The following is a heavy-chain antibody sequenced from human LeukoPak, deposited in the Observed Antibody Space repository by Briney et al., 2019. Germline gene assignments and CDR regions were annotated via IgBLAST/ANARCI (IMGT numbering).Heavy chain of an antibody. V-gene: IGHV3-30*04. CDR2: ISYDGSNK. D-gene: IGHD5-12*01. Sequence: GGSLRLSCAASGFTFSSYAMHWVRQAPGKGLEWVAVISYDGSNKYYADSVKGRFTISRDNSKNTLYLQMNSLRAEDTAVYYCAKDSGLQRALDYWGQGTLVTVSS. J-gene: IGHJ4*02. CDR1: GFTFSSYA. CDR3: AKDSGLQRALDY.